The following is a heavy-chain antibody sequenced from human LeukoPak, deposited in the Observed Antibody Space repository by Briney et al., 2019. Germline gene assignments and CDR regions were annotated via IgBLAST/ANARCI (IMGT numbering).Heavy chain of an antibody. D-gene: IGHD3-3*01. Sequence: SVRSMRLSCTASGFTFGDYAMSWVRQAPGKGLECVGFIRSKAYGGTTEYAASVKGRFTISRDDSKSIAYLQMNSLKTEDTAVYYCTRESYDFWSGYYPDDAFDIWGQGTMVTVSS. CDR1: GFTFGDYA. J-gene: IGHJ3*02. V-gene: IGHV3-49*04. CDR3: TRESYDFWSGYYPDDAFDI. CDR2: IRSKAYGGTT.